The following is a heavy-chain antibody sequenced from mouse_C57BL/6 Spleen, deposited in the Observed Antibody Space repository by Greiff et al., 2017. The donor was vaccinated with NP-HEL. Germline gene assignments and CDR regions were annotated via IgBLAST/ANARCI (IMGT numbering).Heavy chain of an antibody. V-gene: IGHV1-39*01. CDR3: ARSGYYGSSYGYFDV. CDR1: GYSFTDYN. D-gene: IGHD1-1*01. Sequence: EVKVVESGPELVKPGASVKISCKASGYSFTDYNMNWVKQSNGKSLEWIGVINPNYGTTSYNQKFKGKATLTVDQSSSTAYMQLNSLTSEDSAVYYCARSGYYGSSYGYFDVWGTGTTVTVSS. CDR2: INPNYGTT. J-gene: IGHJ1*03.